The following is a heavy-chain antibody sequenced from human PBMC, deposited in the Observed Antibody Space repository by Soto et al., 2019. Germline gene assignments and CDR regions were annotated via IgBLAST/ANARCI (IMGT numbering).Heavy chain of an antibody. CDR1: GGSISSGGYS. CDR3: ARGGGVYYFDY. V-gene: IGHV4-61*08. J-gene: IGHJ4*02. D-gene: IGHD2-8*02. Sequence: PSETLSLTCAVSGGSISSGGYSWSWIRHPPGKGLEWIGYIYYSGSTNYNPSLKSRVTISVDTSKNQFSLKLSSVTAADTAVYYCARGGGVYYFDYWGQGTLVTVSS. CDR2: IYYSGST.